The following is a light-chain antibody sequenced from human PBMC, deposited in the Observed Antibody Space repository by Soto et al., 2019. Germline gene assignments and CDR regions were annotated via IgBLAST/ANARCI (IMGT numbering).Light chain of an antibody. J-gene: IGKJ1*01. Sequence: DIPMTQSPSTLSASVGDRVTITCRASQSISSWLAWYQQKTGKAPKLLIYDASSLESGVPSRLRGSGSGKDFTLTISCLQSEDLATDDCQQYYSYPGTFGQGTKGDIK. CDR1: QSISSW. CDR3: QQYYSYPGT. V-gene: IGKV1-5*01. CDR2: DAS.